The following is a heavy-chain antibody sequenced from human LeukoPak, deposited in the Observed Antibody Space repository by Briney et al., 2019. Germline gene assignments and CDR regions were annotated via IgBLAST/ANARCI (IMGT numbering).Heavy chain of an antibody. CDR1: GFPFSTHS. V-gene: IGHV3-21*01. D-gene: IGHD2-8*01. CDR3: ARPRLFKGVFDD. J-gene: IGHJ3*01. Sequence: GGSLRLSCAASGFPFSTHSLNWVRQAPGKGLEWVSSISAGGDFVYYGDSVKGRFTMSRDNAKNSLHLQMNSLRAEDTAVYYCARPRLFKGVFDDWGQGTMVTVSS. CDR2: ISAGGDFV.